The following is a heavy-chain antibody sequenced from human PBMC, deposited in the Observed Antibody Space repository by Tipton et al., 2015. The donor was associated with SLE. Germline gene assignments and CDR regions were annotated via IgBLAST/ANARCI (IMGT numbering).Heavy chain of an antibody. J-gene: IGHJ5*02. CDR3: ARATDFYGLESYPSFGP. V-gene: IGHV4-39*07. CDR2: IYYTGRT. D-gene: IGHD3-10*01. CDR1: GGSIRRHNST. Sequence: TLSLTCTVSGGSIRRHNSTWDWIRQPPGKGLEWIGGIYYTGRTYYNPSLKSRVTMSVDPSKNQFSLELTSVPAADTAVYYCARATDFYGLESYPSFGPWGQGILVTVSS.